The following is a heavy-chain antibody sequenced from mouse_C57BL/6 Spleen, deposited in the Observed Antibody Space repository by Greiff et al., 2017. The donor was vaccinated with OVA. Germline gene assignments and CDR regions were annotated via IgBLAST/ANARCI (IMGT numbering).Heavy chain of an antibody. CDR2: ISYDGSN. CDR1: GYSITSGYY. V-gene: IGHV3-6*01. Sequence: ESGPGLVKPSQSLSLTCSVTGYSITSGYYWNWIRQFPGNKLEWMGYISYDGSNNYNPSLKNRTSLTRDTSKKQSFLNLNSVSTENTATYYCARGTGYSNYWDAMDYWGQGTSVTVSS. D-gene: IGHD2-5*01. J-gene: IGHJ4*01. CDR3: ARGTGYSNYWDAMDY.